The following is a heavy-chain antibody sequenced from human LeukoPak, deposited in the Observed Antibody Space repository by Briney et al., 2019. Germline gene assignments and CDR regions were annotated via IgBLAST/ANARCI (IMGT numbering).Heavy chain of an antibody. V-gene: IGHV3-21*01. J-gene: IGHJ4*02. CDR2: ISSSSSYI. Sequence: GGSPRLSCAASGFTFSSYSMNWVRQAPGKGLEWVSSISSSSSYIYYADSVKGRFTISRDNAKNSLYLQMNSLRAEDTAVYYCARESSSSSCFDYWGQGTLVTVSS. CDR1: GFTFSSYS. CDR3: ARESSSSSCFDY. D-gene: IGHD6-6*01.